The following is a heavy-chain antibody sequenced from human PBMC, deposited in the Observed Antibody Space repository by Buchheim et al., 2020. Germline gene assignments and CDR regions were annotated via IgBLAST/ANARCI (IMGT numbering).Heavy chain of an antibody. CDR3: ARLTWGYFAY. CDR2: INQDGSDL. D-gene: IGHD3-16*01. J-gene: IGHJ4*02. Sequence: EVQLAESGGGLVQLGGSLRLSCAASGFSFSSYWMSWVRQAPGKGLEWVANINQDGSDLYCVDSVKGGFTISRDNAKNSLYLQMNSLGAEDTAVYYCARLTWGYFAYWGQGAL. CDR1: GFSFSSYW. V-gene: IGHV3-7*01.